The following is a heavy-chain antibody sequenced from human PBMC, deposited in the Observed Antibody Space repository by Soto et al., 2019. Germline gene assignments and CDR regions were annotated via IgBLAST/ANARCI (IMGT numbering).Heavy chain of an antibody. V-gene: IGHV3-21*01. CDR1: GFTFTRYS. Sequence: LRLSCAASGFTFTRYSMNWVRQAPGKGLEWVSSISSTTNYIYYADSMKGRFTVSRDNAKNSVYLEMNSLSAEDTAVYYCARESEDLTSNFDYWGQGPLVTVPS. J-gene: IGHJ4*02. CDR3: ARESEDLTSNFDY. CDR2: ISSTTNYI.